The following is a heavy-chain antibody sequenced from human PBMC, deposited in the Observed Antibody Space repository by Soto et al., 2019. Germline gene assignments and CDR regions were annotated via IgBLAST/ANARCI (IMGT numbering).Heavy chain of an antibody. V-gene: IGHV3-30-3*01. J-gene: IGHJ4*02. D-gene: IGHD3-3*01. CDR3: ARDHDFWSGSNMRGYFDY. Sequence: GGSLRLSCAASGFTFSSYAMHWVRQAPGKGLEWVAVISYDGSNKYYADSVKGRFTISRDNSKNTLYLQMNSLRAEDTAVYYCARDHDFWSGSNMRGYFDYWGQGTLVTVSS. CDR1: GFTFSSYA. CDR2: ISYDGSNK.